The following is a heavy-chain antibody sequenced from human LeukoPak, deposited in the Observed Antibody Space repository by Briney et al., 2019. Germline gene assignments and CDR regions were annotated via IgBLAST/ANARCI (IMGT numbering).Heavy chain of an antibody. CDR1: GGTFSSYA. Sequence: ASVKVSCKASGGTFSSYAISWVRQAPGQGLEWMGGIIPIFGTANYAQKFQGRVTITTDESTSTAHMELSSLRSEDTAVYYCASSGGNWFDPWGQGTLVTVSS. CDR2: IIPIFGTA. J-gene: IGHJ5*02. D-gene: IGHD5-12*01. CDR3: ASSGGNWFDP. V-gene: IGHV1-69*05.